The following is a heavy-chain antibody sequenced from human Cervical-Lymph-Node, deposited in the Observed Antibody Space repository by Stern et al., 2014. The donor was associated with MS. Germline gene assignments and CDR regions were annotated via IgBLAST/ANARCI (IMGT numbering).Heavy chain of an antibody. V-gene: IGHV4-59*01. CDR2: IYYSGST. CDR1: GGSISSYY. Sequence: QLQLQESGPGLVKPSETLSLTCTVSGGSISSYYWSWIRQPPGKGLEWIGYIYYSGSTNYNPSLKSRVTISVDTSKNQFSLKLSSVTAADTAVYYCATYSSGWALFDYWGQGTLVTVSS. J-gene: IGHJ4*02. CDR3: ATYSSGWALFDY. D-gene: IGHD6-19*01.